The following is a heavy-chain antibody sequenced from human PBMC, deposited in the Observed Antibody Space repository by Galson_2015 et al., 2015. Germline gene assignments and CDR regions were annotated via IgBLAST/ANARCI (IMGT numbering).Heavy chain of an antibody. D-gene: IGHD5-24*01. CDR1: GYSFTSYW. CDR3: ARQLPVEMATSAFDI. V-gene: IGHV5-51*01. J-gene: IGHJ3*02. CDR2: IYPGDSDT. Sequence: QSGAEVKKPGESLKISCKGSGYSFTSYWIGWVRQMPGKGLEGMGIIYPGDSDTRYSPSFQGQVTISADKSISTAYLQWSSLKASDTAMYYCARQLPVEMATSAFDIWGQGTMVTVSS.